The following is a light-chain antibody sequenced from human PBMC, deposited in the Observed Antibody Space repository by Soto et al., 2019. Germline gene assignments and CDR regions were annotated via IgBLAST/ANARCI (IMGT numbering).Light chain of an antibody. V-gene: IGKV3-11*01. CDR3: QQRGNWPLT. Sequence: EIVLTQSPATLSLSPGERATLSCRASQSVSSYLAWYQHKPGQAPRLLIYDASNRATGIPARFSGSGSGTDFTLPISSLEPEDFAVYDGQQRGNWPLTFGGGTKVEIK. J-gene: IGKJ4*01. CDR2: DAS. CDR1: QSVSSY.